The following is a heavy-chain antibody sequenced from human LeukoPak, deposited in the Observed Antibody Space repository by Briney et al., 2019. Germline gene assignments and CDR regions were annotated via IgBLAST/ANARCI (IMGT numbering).Heavy chain of an antibody. D-gene: IGHD6-19*01. Sequence: SGGSLRLSCAASGLTFSSYGMHWVRQAPGKGLEWVAFIRNDGSNKHYADSVKGRFTISRDNSKSTLYLQMNSLRAEDTAVYYCAKGEAGPFDYWGQGTLVTVSS. J-gene: IGHJ4*02. V-gene: IGHV3-30*02. CDR3: AKGEAGPFDY. CDR1: GLTFSSYG. CDR2: IRNDGSNK.